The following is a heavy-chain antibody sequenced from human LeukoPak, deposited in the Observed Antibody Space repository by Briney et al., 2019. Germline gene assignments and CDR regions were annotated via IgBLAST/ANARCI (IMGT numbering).Heavy chain of an antibody. CDR1: GYTFTAYY. CDR2: INPNTGDT. V-gene: IGHV1-2*02. J-gene: IGHJ5*02. Sequence: WASVKVSCKASGYTFTAYYMHWVRQAPGQGFEWMGWINPNTGDTNSAERFQGRVTMTRDSSISTAYLELSRLTSDDTAVYYRARDMWQQFDWFDPWGQGTLVTVSS. CDR3: ARDMWQQFDWFDP. D-gene: IGHD6-13*01.